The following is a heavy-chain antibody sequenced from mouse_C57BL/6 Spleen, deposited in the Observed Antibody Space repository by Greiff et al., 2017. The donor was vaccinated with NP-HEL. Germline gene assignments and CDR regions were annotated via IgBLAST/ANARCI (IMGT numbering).Heavy chain of an antibody. Sequence: EVQLQQSGPVLVKPGASVKMSCKASGYTFTDYYMNWVKQSHGKSLEWIGVINPYNGGTSYNQKFKGKATLTVDKSSSTAYMELNSLTSEDSAVYYCARSGVYFGSSFDYWGQGTTLTVSS. J-gene: IGHJ2*01. V-gene: IGHV1-19*01. CDR2: INPYNGGT. CDR3: ARSGVYFGSSFDY. CDR1: GYTFTDYY. D-gene: IGHD1-1*01.